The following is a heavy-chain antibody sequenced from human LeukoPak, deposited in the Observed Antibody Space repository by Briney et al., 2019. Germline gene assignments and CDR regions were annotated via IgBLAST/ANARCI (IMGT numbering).Heavy chain of an antibody. CDR1: GDSISSSNW. Sequence: SETLSLTCAVSGDSISSSNWWSWVRQPPGKGLEWIAEIHHSGSTNCNPSLKSRVTISVDKSKNQFSLQLSSVTAADTAVYYCARVGVRGVITSFDYWGQGTLVTVSS. V-gene: IGHV4-4*02. CDR2: IHHSGST. D-gene: IGHD3-10*01. J-gene: IGHJ4*02. CDR3: ARVGVRGVITSFDY.